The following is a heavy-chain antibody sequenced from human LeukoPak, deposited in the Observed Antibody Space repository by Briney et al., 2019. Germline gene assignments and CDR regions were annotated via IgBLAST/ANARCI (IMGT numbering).Heavy chain of an antibody. CDR3: ARAKGTMVRGVTTYYYYYYMDV. CDR1: GGFISSSSYY. V-gene: IGHV4-39*07. CDR2: IYYSGST. D-gene: IGHD3-10*01. Sequence: SETLSLTCTVSGGFISSSSYYWGWIRQPPGKGLEWIGSIYYSGSTYYNPSLKSRVTISVDTSKNQFSLKLSSVTAADTAVYYCARAKGTMVRGVTTYYYYYYMDVWGKGTTVTVSS. J-gene: IGHJ6*03.